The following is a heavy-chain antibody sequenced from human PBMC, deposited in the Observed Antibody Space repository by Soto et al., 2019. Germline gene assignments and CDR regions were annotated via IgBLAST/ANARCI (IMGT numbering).Heavy chain of an antibody. V-gene: IGHV2-5*02. CDR2: IYWDDDK. D-gene: IGHD3-22*01. Sequence: QITLKESGPTLVKPTQTLTLTCTFSGFSLSTSGVGVGWIRQPPGKALEWLALIYWDDDKRYSPSLKSRLTITEDPPKSHVVLTITNMDPMEPATYYCAHSPYYDDSLGYSFHMWFDPWGQGTLVTVSS. CDR1: GFSLSTSGVG. J-gene: IGHJ5*02. CDR3: AHSPYYDDSLGYSFHMWFDP.